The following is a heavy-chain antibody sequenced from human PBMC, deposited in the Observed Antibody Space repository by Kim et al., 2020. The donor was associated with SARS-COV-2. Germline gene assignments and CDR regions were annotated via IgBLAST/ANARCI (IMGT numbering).Heavy chain of an antibody. V-gene: IGHV4-34*01. CDR3: ARGLLRFYGSGSYYRRYFDY. Sequence: RVTISVDTSKNQFSLKLSSVTAADTAVYYCARGLLRFYGSGSYYRRYFDYWGQGTLVTVSS. D-gene: IGHD3-10*01. J-gene: IGHJ4*02.